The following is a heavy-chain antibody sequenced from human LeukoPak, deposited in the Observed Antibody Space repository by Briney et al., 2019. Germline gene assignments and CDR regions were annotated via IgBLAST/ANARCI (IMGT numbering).Heavy chain of an antibody. CDR3: ASASSHRIAAGGDY. Sequence: GGSLRLSCAASRFTLSNYWMHWVRQAPGKGLVWVSRINSDGSSRNYADSVKGRFTISRDNAKNTLYLQMNSLRAEDTAVYYCASASSHRIAAGGDYWGQGTLVTVPS. CDR2: INSDGSSR. CDR1: RFTLSNYW. V-gene: IGHV3-74*01. D-gene: IGHD6-13*01. J-gene: IGHJ4*02.